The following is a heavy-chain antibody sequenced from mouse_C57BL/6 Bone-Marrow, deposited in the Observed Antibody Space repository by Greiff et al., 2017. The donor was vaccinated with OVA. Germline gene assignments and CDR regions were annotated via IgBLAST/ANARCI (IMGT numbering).Heavy chain of an antibody. V-gene: IGHV3-6*01. CDR2: ISYDGSN. J-gene: IGHJ2*01. CDR1: GYSITSGYY. Sequence: VQLKESGPGLVKPSQSLSLTCSVTGYSITSGYYWNWIRQFPGNKLEWMGYISYDGSNNYNPSLKNRISITRDTSKNQFFLKLNSVTTEDTATYYCATTMITTHYFDYWGQGTTLTVSS. CDR3: ATTMITTHYFDY. D-gene: IGHD2-4*01.